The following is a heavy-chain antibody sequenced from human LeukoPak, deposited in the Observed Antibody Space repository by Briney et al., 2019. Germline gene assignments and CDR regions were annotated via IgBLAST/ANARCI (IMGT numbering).Heavy chain of an antibody. CDR1: GFTFRSYW. CDR2: INHDGSVK. D-gene: IGHD3-22*01. Sequence: PGGSLKLSCAASGFTFRSYWMSWVRQAPGKRLEWVANINHDGSVKYYLDSVKGRFTISRDNAKNSLYLQMNSLRAEDTAVYYCATSRDSSGVDWGQGNLVTVSS. CDR3: ATSRDSSGVD. V-gene: IGHV3-7*01. J-gene: IGHJ4*02.